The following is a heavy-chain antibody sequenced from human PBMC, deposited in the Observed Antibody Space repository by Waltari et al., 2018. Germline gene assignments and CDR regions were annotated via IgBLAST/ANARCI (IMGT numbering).Heavy chain of an antibody. CDR1: GGSFSTFY. V-gene: IGHV4-4*07. CDR2: CYTNGST. CDR3: ARTNGGIYGLGSSPTDQYYFYMDV. Sequence: VQLHESGPRLVNTSATLSLQCSVSGGSFSTFYWTWIRQPAGKGLEWIGRCYTNGSTNYNPTRKRRVMISVDTSKTYFSLKLTSVTTADTAVYYCARTNGGIYGLGSSPTDQYYFYMDVWGKGITVTVSS. J-gene: IGHJ6*03. D-gene: IGHD3-10*01.